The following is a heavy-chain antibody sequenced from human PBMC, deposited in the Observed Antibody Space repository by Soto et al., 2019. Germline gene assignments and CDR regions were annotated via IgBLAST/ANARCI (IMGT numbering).Heavy chain of an antibody. D-gene: IGHD5-18*01. V-gene: IGHV3-53*01. CDR2: MHRGGST. Sequence: GGSLRLSCVVSGFSVSGSSIFWVRQATGKGLEWVSLMHRGGSTDNADSVKGRFTTSRDKSKNTLYLHMNGLRVEDTAVYYCARVNTTLVDHFDCWGQGTLVTGSS. CDR3: ARVNTTLVDHFDC. J-gene: IGHJ4*02. CDR1: GFSVSGSS.